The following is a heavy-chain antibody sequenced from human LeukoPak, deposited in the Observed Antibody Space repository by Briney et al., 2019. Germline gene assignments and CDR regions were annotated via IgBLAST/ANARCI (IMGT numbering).Heavy chain of an antibody. J-gene: IGHJ4*02. CDR1: GFTFRSYA. CDR3: ARGSSASYYNSRFDY. CDR2: ISGSGGSA. Sequence: PGGSLRLSCVASGFTFRSYAVSWVRQAPGKGLEWVSAISGSGGSAYYADSVKGRFTFSRYDSKNTLYLQMSGLRVEDTAVYYCARGSSASYYNSRFDYWGQGTPVTVSS. D-gene: IGHD3-10*01. V-gene: IGHV3-23*01.